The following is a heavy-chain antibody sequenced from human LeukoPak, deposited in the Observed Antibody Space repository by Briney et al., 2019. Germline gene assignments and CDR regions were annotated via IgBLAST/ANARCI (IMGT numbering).Heavy chain of an antibody. CDR3: ARGGDFWSGYGTYYYYGMDV. J-gene: IGHJ6*02. D-gene: IGHD3-3*01. V-gene: IGHV1-3*01. CDR2: INAGNGNT. CDR1: GYTFTSYA. Sequence: ASVKVSCKASGYTFTSYAMHWVRQAPGQRLEWMGWINAGNGNTKYSQKFQGRVTITRDTSASTAYMELSSLRSEDTAVYYCARGGDFWSGYGTYYYYGMDVWGQGTTVTVSS.